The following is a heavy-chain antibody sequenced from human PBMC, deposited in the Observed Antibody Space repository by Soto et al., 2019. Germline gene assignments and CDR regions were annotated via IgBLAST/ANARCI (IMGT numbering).Heavy chain of an antibody. J-gene: IGHJ6*03. Sequence: EVQLVESGGGLVQPGGSLRLSCAASGFTFSSYWMHWVRQAPGKGLVWVSRINSDGSSTSYADSVKGRFTTSRDNAKNTLYLQMNSLRAEDTAVYYCARAGYYDFWSGYFPYYYYMDVWGKGTTVTVSS. CDR1: GFTFSSYW. V-gene: IGHV3-74*01. D-gene: IGHD3-3*01. CDR3: ARAGYYDFWSGYFPYYYYMDV. CDR2: INSDGSST.